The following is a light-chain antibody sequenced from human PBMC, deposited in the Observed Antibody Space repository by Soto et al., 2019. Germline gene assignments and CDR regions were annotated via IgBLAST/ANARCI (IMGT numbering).Light chain of an antibody. CDR1: SSNIGSNT. V-gene: IGLV1-44*01. CDR3: AAWDDSLNGGYV. Sequence: LAQPPSASGTPGQRVTISCSGSSSNIGSNTVNWYQQLPGTAPKLLIYSNNQRPSGVPDRFSGSKSGTSASLAISGLQSEDEADYYCAAWDDSLNGGYVFGTGTKVTV. CDR2: SNN. J-gene: IGLJ1*01.